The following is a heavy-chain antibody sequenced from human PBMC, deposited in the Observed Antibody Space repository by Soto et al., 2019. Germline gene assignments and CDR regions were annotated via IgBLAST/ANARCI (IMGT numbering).Heavy chain of an antibody. J-gene: IGHJ5*02. CDR1: GGSVSSVSDY. CDR2: IYYSGST. V-gene: IGHV4-61*01. Sequence: SETLSVSWSVFGGSVSSVSDYRSWKRQTPGKGLEWIGYIYYSGSTNYNPSLKSRVTISVDTSKNQFSLKLSSVTAADTAVYYCARDFRSGYTREYYWFEPWGQGTLVTVSS. CDR3: ARDFRSGYTREYYWFEP. D-gene: IGHD3-3*01.